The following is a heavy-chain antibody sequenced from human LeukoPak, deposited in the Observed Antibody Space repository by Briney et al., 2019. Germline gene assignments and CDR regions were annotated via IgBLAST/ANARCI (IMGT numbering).Heavy chain of an antibody. CDR3: ARARIAAPLLDY. J-gene: IGHJ4*02. D-gene: IGHD6-13*01. CDR2: ISDNGRTS. V-gene: IGHV3-48*03. CDR1: GFTFSNYE. Sequence: PGGSLRLSCATSGFTFSNYEMNWVRQTPGKGLEWVSYISDNGRTSYYADSVKGRFTISRGNAKNSLYLQMNSLRVEDTSVYYCARARIAAPLLDYWGQGTLVTASS.